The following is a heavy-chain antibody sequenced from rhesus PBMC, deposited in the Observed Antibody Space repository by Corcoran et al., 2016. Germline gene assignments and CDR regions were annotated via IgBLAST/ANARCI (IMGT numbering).Heavy chain of an antibody. J-gene: IGHJ4*01. CDR3: AKAIAANIFDY. CDR2: INSGGGST. Sequence: EVQLVETGGGLVKPGGSLKLSCAASGFTFSSYGMSWVRQAPGKGLEWVSAINSGGGSTSYADSVKGRFTISRENAKNSLYLQMNSLRAEDTAVYYCAKAIAANIFDYWGQGVLVTVSS. D-gene: IGHD6-13*01. V-gene: IGHV3-119*01. CDR1: GFTFSSYG.